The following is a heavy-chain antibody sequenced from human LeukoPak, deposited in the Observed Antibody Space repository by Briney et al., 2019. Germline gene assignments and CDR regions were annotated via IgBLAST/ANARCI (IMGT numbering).Heavy chain of an antibody. CDR2: MSNDGSNK. Sequence: GGSLRLSCAASGFTFSSYGMHWVRQAPGKGLEWVAVMSNDGSNKLYADSVKGRFTISRDNSQNTLFLQMNSLRAEDTAVYYCAKGHVSSTWSFDYWGQGTLVTVSS. J-gene: IGHJ4*02. CDR1: GFTFSSYG. CDR3: AKGHVSSTWSFDY. V-gene: IGHV3-30*18. D-gene: IGHD6-13*01.